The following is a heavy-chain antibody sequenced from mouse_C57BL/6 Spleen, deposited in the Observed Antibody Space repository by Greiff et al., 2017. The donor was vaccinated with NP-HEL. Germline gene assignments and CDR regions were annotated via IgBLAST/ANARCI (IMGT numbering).Heavy chain of an antibody. J-gene: IGHJ2*01. CDR3: ARPGTDYFDY. V-gene: IGHV1-64*01. D-gene: IGHD3-3*01. Sequence: QVQLQQPGAELVKPGASVKLSCKASGCTFTSYWMHWVKQRPGQGLEWIGMIHPNSGSTNYNEKFKSKATLTVDKSSSTAYMQLSSLTSEDSAVYYCARPGTDYFDYWGQGTTLTVSS. CDR1: GCTFTSYW. CDR2: IHPNSGST.